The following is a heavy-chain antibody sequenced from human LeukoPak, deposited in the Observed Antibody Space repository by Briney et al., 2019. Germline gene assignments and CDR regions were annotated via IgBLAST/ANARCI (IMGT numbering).Heavy chain of an antibody. Sequence: ASVKVSCKVSGYTLTELSMHWVRQAPGKGLEWMGGFDPEDGETIYAQKFQGRVTMTEDTSTDTAYMELSSLRSEDTAVYYCATNGPGCSSGWYYFDYWGQGTLVIVSS. CDR2: FDPEDGET. V-gene: IGHV1-24*01. CDR1: GYTLTELS. D-gene: IGHD6-19*01. J-gene: IGHJ4*02. CDR3: ATNGPGCSSGWYYFDY.